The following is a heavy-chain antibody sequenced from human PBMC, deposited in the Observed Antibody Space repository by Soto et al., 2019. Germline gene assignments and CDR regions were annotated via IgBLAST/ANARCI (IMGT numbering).Heavy chain of an antibody. V-gene: IGHV1-3*01. CDR2: INAANGDT. Sequence: GASVKVSCKASGYTLTSYGIPWVRQAPGQRLEWMGCINAANGDTKYSPKFQGRVTSTRDTSGSTAYMELSSLRSEDTAVYYCARDGVAAGNINFDYWGQGPLVNVCS. CDR1: GYTLTSYG. CDR3: ARDGVAAGNINFDY. J-gene: IGHJ4*01. D-gene: IGHD6-19*01.